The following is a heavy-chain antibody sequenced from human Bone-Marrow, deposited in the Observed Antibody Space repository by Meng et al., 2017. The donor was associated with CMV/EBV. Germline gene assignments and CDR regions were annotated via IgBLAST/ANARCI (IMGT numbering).Heavy chain of an antibody. Sequence: GGSLRLSCAASGFTFSSYGMHWVRQAPGKGLEWVAVIWYDGSNKYYADSVKGRFTISRDNSKNTLYLQMNSLRAEDTAVYYCASIVGAAGYYFRVPHDYWGQGTLVTVSS. D-gene: IGHD1-26*01. CDR3: ASIVGAAGYYFRVPHDY. J-gene: IGHJ4*02. CDR2: IWYDGSNK. CDR1: GFTFSSYG. V-gene: IGHV3-30*02.